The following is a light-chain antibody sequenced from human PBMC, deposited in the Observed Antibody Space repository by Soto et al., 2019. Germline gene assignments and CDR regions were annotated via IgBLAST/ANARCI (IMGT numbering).Light chain of an antibody. V-gene: IGKV3D-15*01. CDR3: HQYNSWPPGT. J-gene: IGKJ2*01. CDR2: DAS. Sequence: IVMTQSPATLSVSPWERATLSCRASQSISDKLAWYQQKPGQAPRLLIYDASNRATGIPARFSGSGSGTEFTLTISSLQSEDFALYYCHQYNSWPPGTFGQGTKVDIK. CDR1: QSISDK.